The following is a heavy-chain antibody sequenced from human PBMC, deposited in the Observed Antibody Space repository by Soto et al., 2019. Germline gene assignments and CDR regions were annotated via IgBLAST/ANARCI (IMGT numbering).Heavy chain of an antibody. CDR3: ARSVEGHFDY. CDR1: GFTFSVYS. V-gene: IGHV3-48*02. Sequence: EVQLVESGGDLVQRGGSLRLSCXXXGFTFSVYSMNWVRQAPGKGLEWFSYITSDTKTIKYADSVKGRFTISRDNAKNSVYLQMNSLRDEDTAVYYCARSVEGHFDYWGQGTVVTVSS. J-gene: IGHJ4*02. CDR2: ITSDTKTI. D-gene: IGHD6-19*01.